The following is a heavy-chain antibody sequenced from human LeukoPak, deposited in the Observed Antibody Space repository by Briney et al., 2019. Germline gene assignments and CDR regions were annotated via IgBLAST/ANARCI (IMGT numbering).Heavy chain of an antibody. Sequence: GASVKVSCKASGGTFSSYAISWVRQAPGQGLEWMGGIIPIFGTANYAQKFQGRVTITADESTSTAYMELSSLRSEDTAVYYCAREVTHYYGSGSYYLDYWGQGTLVTVSS. CDR1: GGTFSSYA. D-gene: IGHD3-10*01. J-gene: IGHJ4*02. CDR2: IIPIFGTA. CDR3: AREVTHYYGSGSYYLDY. V-gene: IGHV1-69*13.